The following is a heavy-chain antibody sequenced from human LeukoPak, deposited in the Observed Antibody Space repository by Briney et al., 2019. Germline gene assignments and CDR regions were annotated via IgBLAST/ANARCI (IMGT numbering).Heavy chain of an antibody. J-gene: IGHJ4*02. CDR2: IQTSGST. V-gene: IGHV4-4*07. Sequence: PSETLSLTCTVSGVSISRYYWSWIRQPAGKGLEWIGRIQTSGSTNYNPSLKSRIIMSVDTSKNQFSLKLTSVTAADTAVYYCAGDHQDYGANSALWYWGQGTLVTVPS. CDR1: GVSISRYY. D-gene: IGHD4-23*01. CDR3: AGDHQDYGANSALWY.